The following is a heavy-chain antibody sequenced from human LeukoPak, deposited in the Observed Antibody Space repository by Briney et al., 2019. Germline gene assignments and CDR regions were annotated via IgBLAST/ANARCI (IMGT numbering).Heavy chain of an antibody. CDR3: ARVKTPLLWFGELFGENWFDP. CDR2: ISSSGSTI. Sequence: GGSLRLSCAASGFTVSSNYMSWVRQAPGKGLEWVSYISSSGSTIYYADSVKGRFTISRDNAKNSLYLQMNSLRAEDTAVYYCARVKTPLLWFGELFGENWFDPWGQGTLVTVSS. D-gene: IGHD3-10*01. V-gene: IGHV3-11*01. J-gene: IGHJ5*02. CDR1: GFTVSSNY.